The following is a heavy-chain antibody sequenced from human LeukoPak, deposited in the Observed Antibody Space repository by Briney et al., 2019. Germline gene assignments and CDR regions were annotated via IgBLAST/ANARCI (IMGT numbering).Heavy chain of an antibody. V-gene: IGHV3-30*18. CDR2: ISYDGSNK. Sequence: GGSLRLSCAASGFTFSSYGMHWVRQAPGKGLEWVAVISYDGSNKYYADSVKGRFTISRDNSKNTLYLQMNSLRAEDTAVYYCAKDLNIYYPKYYFDYWGQGTLVTVSS. CDR3: AKDLNIYYPKYYFDY. D-gene: IGHD1-26*01. J-gene: IGHJ4*02. CDR1: GFTFSSYG.